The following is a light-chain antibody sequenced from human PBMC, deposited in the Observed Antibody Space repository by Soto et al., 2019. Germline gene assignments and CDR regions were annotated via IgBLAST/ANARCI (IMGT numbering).Light chain of an antibody. CDR1: QAVPNN. CDR3: QQVKSYPRT. Sequence: DIHLTQSPSFLSASVGDRVTMTCRPSQAVPNNMAWYQQKPGEPPKRLIYEASTLHSGVPSRFSGSKSGTQFTLTIDSLQPEDFATYYCQQVKSYPRTFGGGTKVEIK. CDR2: EAS. V-gene: IGKV1-9*01. J-gene: IGKJ4*02.